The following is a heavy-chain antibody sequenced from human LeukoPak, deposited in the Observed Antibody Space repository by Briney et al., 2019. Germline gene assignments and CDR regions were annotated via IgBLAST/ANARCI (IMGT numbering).Heavy chain of an antibody. CDR1: GYSFTSYW. Sequence: GESLKISCKGSGYSFTSYWIGWVRQMPGKGLEWMGIIYPGDSDTRYSPSFQGQVTISADKSISTAYLQWSSLKASDTAMYYCARRFNQYQLLGAFDIWGQGTMVTVSS. D-gene: IGHD2-2*01. CDR2: IYPGDSDT. CDR3: ARRFNQYQLLGAFDI. V-gene: IGHV5-51*01. J-gene: IGHJ3*02.